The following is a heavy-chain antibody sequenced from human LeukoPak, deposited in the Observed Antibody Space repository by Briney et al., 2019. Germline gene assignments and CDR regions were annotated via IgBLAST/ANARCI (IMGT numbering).Heavy chain of an antibody. V-gene: IGHV5-51*01. CDR3: ARQNDYGDYLGY. Sequence: GESLKISCKGSGYSFTNYWIGWVRQMPGKGLEWMGIIYPRDSDARYSPSFQGQVTISADRSISTAYLQWSSLKASDTAMFYCARQNDYGDYLGYWGQGTLVTVSS. CDR2: IYPRDSDA. D-gene: IGHD4-17*01. CDR1: GYSFTNYW. J-gene: IGHJ4*02.